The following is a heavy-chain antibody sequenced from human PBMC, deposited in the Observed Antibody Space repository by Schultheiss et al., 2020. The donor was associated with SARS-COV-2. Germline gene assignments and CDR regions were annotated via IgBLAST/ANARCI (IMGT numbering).Heavy chain of an antibody. Sequence: SETLSLTCTVSGGSISSGDYYWSWIRQPPGKGLEWIGEINHSGSTSYNPSLKSRVTISVDTSKNQFSLKLSSVTAADTAVYYCARDNLYGGMDVWGQGTTVTVSS. D-gene: IGHD4-17*01. CDR3: ARDNLYGGMDV. CDR1: GGSISSGDYY. CDR2: INHSGST. V-gene: IGHV4-30-4*02. J-gene: IGHJ6*02.